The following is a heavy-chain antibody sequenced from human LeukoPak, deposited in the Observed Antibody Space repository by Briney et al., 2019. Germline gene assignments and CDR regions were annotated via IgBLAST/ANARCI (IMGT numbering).Heavy chain of an antibody. Sequence: SETLSLTCTVSGGSISSYYWSWIRQPPGKGLEWIGYIYYSGSTNYNPSLKSRVTISVDTSKNQFSLKLSSVTAADTAVYYCARFVMYGGSHDAFDIWGQGTMVTVSS. D-gene: IGHD5-12*01. J-gene: IGHJ3*02. V-gene: IGHV4-59*01. CDR3: ARFVMYGGSHDAFDI. CDR1: GGSISSYY. CDR2: IYYSGST.